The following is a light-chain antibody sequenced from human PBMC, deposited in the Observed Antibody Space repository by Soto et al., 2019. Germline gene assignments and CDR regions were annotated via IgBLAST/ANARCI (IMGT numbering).Light chain of an antibody. J-gene: IGLJ3*02. CDR2: STN. CDR3: ALFMGSGIWV. Sequence: QAVVTQEPSFSVSPEGTVTLTCGLSSGSVSTSDYPSWYQQTPGQAPRTLIYSTNTRSSGVPDRFSGSILGNKAALTITGAQADDESDYYCALFMGSGIWVFGGGTKVTVL. V-gene: IGLV8-61*01. CDR1: SGSVSTSDY.